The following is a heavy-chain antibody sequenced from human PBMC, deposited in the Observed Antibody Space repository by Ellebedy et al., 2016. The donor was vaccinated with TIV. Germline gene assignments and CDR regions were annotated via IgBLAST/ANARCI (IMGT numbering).Heavy chain of an antibody. CDR3: TKNLRWEDQKDY. CDR1: GLIFKNTW. CDR2: RKSKADGGAT. V-gene: IGHV3-15*01. J-gene: IGHJ4*02. Sequence: PGGSLRLSCVASGLIFKNTWMSWVRQAPGKGLEWVGRRKSKADGGATDFAAPVRGRFTISRDDSKDTLYLQMNSLKTEDTAVYYCTKNLRWEDQKDYWGQGTLVTVSS. D-gene: IGHD1-26*01.